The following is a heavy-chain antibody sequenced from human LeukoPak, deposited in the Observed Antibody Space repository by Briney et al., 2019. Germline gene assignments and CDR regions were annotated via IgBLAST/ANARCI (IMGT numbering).Heavy chain of an antibody. Sequence: SETLSLTCTVSGGSLSSYYWTWIRQPPGKGLEWIGYIYYSGTTNYNPSLKSRVTISVDTSKNQFSLRLSSVTAADTAVYYCAAGTLGDFDWVAWGQGTLVTVSS. D-gene: IGHD3-9*01. J-gene: IGHJ4*02. CDR1: GGSLSSYY. CDR2: IYYSGTT. V-gene: IGHV4-59*08. CDR3: AAGTLGDFDWVA.